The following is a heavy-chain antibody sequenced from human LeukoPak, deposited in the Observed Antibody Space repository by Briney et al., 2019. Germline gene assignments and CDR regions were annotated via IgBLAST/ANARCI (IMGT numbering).Heavy chain of an antibody. CDR1: AFTFSNYA. D-gene: IGHD2-15*01. Sequence: PGTSLRLSCTASAFTFSNYAMNWVRQTPGKGLEWVALISFDGGNIYYADSMKGRFTISRDNSKNTLFLQMNSLTDEDTAGYYCSRDPARGAATYFDYWGQGTLVTVSS. CDR3: SRDPARGAATYFDY. V-gene: IGHV3-30*04. J-gene: IGHJ4*02. CDR2: ISFDGGNI.